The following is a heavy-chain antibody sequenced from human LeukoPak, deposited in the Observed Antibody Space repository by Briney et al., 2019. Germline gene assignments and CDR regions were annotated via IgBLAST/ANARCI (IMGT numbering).Heavy chain of an antibody. CDR3: ARDYGDYSSLYFDY. J-gene: IGHJ4*02. CDR1: GFTFSSYS. V-gene: IGHV3-48*01. Sequence: RGSLRPSCAASGFTFSSYSMNWVRQAPGKGLEWVSYISSSSSTIYYADSVKGRFTISRDNAKNSLYLQMNSLRAEDTAVYYCARDYGDYSSLYFDYWGQGTLVTVSS. D-gene: IGHD4-17*01. CDR2: ISSSSSTI.